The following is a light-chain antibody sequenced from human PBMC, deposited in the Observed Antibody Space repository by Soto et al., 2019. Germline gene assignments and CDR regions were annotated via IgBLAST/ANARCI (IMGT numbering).Light chain of an antibody. CDR2: DAS. Sequence: IQMTQSPSTLSASVGDRVTITCQASQTISTLLAWYQPRPGKAPNLLLYDASSLGSGDPSRFSGSGSGTEFTLTISGLQPDLSATYYCQHHRSLVTFGQGTKLEI. V-gene: IGKV1-5*01. J-gene: IGKJ2*01. CDR1: QTISTL. CDR3: QHHRSLVT.